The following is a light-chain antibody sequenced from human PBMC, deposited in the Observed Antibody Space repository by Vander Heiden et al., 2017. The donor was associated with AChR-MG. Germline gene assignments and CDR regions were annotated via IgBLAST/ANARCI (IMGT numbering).Light chain of an antibody. CDR2: RNN. Sequence: QSVLTQPPSASGTPGQRVTISCSGSSSNIGSNYVYWYQQLPGTAPNLLIYRNNQRPSGGPDRFSGSKSGTSASLAISGLRSEDEADYYCAAWDDSLSGRWVFGGGTKLTVL. J-gene: IGLJ3*02. CDR1: SSNIGSNY. V-gene: IGLV1-47*01. CDR3: AAWDDSLSGRWV.